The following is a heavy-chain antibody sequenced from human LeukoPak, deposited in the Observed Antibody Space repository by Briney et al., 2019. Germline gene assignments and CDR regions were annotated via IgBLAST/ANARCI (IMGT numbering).Heavy chain of an antibody. CDR2: INPSGGST. Sequence: GASVKVSCKASGYTFTGYYMHWVRQAPGQGLEWMGIINPSGGSTSYAQKFQGRVTMTRDTSTSTVYMELSSLRSEDTAVYYCARSTQTGVFDYWGQGTLVTVSS. CDR1: GYTFTGYY. D-gene: IGHD3-9*01. J-gene: IGHJ4*02. CDR3: ARSTQTGVFDY. V-gene: IGHV1-46*01.